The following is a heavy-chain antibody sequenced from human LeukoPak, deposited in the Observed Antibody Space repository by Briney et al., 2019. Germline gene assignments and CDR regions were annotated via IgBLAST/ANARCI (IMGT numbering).Heavy chain of an antibody. V-gene: IGHV4-31*03. CDR2: VNSTGAT. D-gene: IGHD6-6*01. Sequence: PSQTLSLTCSVSGGSIRSGAYYWSWIRQYLGKGLEWIGYVNSTGATYYNPSLKSRVAISVDTSKNQFYLRLIPVTAADTAVYFCARGDSNSSDWGQGTLVTVSS. J-gene: IGHJ4*02. CDR1: GGSIRSGAYY. CDR3: ARGDSNSSD.